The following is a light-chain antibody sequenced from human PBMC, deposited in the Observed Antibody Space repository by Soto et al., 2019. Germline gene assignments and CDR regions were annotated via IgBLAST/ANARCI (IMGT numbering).Light chain of an antibody. CDR2: GAS. Sequence: EIVLTQSPGTLSLSPLEIATLSVMGSQSVSSTKLAWYQQKPGQAPRLLIYGASSRATGIPDRFSGSGSGTDFTLTISRLEPEDFAVYYCQHSSSSPLLTFGGGTKVDIK. CDR1: QSVSSTK. CDR3: QHSSSSPLLT. J-gene: IGKJ4*01. V-gene: IGKV3-20*01.